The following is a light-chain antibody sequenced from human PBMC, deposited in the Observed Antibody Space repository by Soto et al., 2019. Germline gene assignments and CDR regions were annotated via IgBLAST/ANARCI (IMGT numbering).Light chain of an antibody. CDR1: SSDVGSYNL. CDR3: CSYAGSSTFV. CDR2: EGS. V-gene: IGLV2-23*01. J-gene: IGLJ1*01. Sequence: QSVLTQPASVSGSPGQSIIISCTGTSSDVGSYNLVSWYQQHPGKAPKLMIYEGSKRPSGVSNRFPGSKSGNTASLTISGLQAEDEADYYCCSYAGSSTFVFGTGTKVTVL.